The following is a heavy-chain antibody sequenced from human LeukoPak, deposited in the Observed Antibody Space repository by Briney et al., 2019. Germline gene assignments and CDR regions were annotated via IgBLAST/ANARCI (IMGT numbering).Heavy chain of an antibody. CDR2: ISSSSSYI. J-gene: IGHJ6*02. CDR3: ARDQDGDYQMNPYYYYGMDV. CDR1: GFTFSSYS. Sequence: GGSLRLSCAASGFTFSSYSMNWVRQAPGKGLEWVSSISSSSSYIYYADSVKGRFTISRDNAKNSLYLQMNSLRAEDTAVYYCARDQDGDYQMNPYYYYGMDVWGQGTTVTVSS. D-gene: IGHD4-17*01. V-gene: IGHV3-21*01.